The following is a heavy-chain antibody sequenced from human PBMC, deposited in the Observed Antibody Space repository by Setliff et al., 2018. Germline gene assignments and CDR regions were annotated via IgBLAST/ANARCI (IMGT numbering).Heavy chain of an antibody. J-gene: IGHJ6*02. Sequence: SETLSLTCTVSGGSISSSSYYWGWIRQPPGKGLEWIGSIYYSGSTYYNPSLKSRVTISVDTSKNQFSLKLSSVTAEDTAVYYCANTPQISYFYGMDVWGQGTTVTVSS. CDR2: IYYSGST. CDR1: GGSISSSSYY. D-gene: IGHD2-15*01. V-gene: IGHV4-39*07. CDR3: ANTPQISYFYGMDV.